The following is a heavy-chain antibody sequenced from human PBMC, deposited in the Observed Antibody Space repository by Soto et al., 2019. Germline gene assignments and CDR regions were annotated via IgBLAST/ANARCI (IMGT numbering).Heavy chain of an antibody. D-gene: IGHD6-13*01. J-gene: IGHJ4*02. V-gene: IGHV3-48*02. CDR3: ARVLKIAEAGSRNQGY. CDR2: ISSSSSTI. Sequence: VQLVESGGGLVQPGGSLRLSCAASGFTFSSYSMNWVRQAPGKGREWVSYISSSSSTIYYADSVKGRFTISRDNAKNSLYLQMNSLRDEDTAVYYCARVLKIAEAGSRNQGYWGQGTLVTVSS. CDR1: GFTFSSYS.